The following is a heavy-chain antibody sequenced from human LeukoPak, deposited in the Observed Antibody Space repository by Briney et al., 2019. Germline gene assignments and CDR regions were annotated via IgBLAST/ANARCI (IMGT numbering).Heavy chain of an antibody. Sequence: GGSLRLSCAASGFTFSSNAMTWVRQAPGKGLEWVSVITGNGGRTYYADSVKGRFTISRDNSKNTLSLQMNSLRDDDTAVYYCAKDAVAPGSGGDYFDYWGQGTLVTVSS. CDR3: AKDAVAPGSGGDYFDY. J-gene: IGHJ4*02. CDR2: ITGNGGRT. D-gene: IGHD3-10*01. V-gene: IGHV3-23*01. CDR1: GFTFSSNA.